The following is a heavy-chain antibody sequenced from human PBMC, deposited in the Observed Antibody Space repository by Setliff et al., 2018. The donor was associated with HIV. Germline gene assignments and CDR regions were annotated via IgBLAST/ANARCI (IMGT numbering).Heavy chain of an antibody. Sequence: KSSETLSLTCAVSGYSISSGYYWGWIRQPPGKGLEWIGSIYHSGSTYYNPSLKSRVTISVDTSKNQFPLKLSSVTAADTAMYYCARLTTVGAFDIWGQGTRVTVS. CDR2: IYHSGST. CDR3: ARLTTVGAFDI. CDR1: GYSISSGYY. J-gene: IGHJ3*02. D-gene: IGHD1-1*01. V-gene: IGHV4-38-2*01.